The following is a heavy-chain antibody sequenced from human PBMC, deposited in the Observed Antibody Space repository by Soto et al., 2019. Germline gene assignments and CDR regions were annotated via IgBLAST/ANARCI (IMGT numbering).Heavy chain of an antibody. Sequence: PGGSLRLSCAASGFTFSNAWMSWVRQAPGKGLEWVGRIKSKTDGGTTDYAAPVKGRFTISRDDSKNTLYLQMNSLKNEDTAVYYCTTYDILTGYPYYYYGTDVWGQGTTVTVSS. CDR2: IKSKTDGGTT. V-gene: IGHV3-15*01. D-gene: IGHD3-9*01. J-gene: IGHJ6*02. CDR3: TTYDILTGYPYYYYGTDV. CDR1: GFTFSNAW.